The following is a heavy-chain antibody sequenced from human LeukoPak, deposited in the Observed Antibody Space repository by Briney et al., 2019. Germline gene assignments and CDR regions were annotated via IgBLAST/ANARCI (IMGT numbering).Heavy chain of an antibody. Sequence: ASVKVSCMASGYTFTGYYMHWVRQAPGQGLEWMGWINPNSGGTNYAQKFQGRVTMTRDTSISTAYMELSRLRSDDTAVYYCATYIGYCTNGVCFAHFDYWGQGTLVTVSS. V-gene: IGHV1-2*02. J-gene: IGHJ4*02. CDR1: GYTFTGYY. CDR3: ATYIGYCTNGVCFAHFDY. CDR2: INPNSGGT. D-gene: IGHD2-8*01.